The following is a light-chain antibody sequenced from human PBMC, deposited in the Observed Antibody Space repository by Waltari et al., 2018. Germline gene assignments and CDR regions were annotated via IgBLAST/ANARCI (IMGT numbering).Light chain of an antibody. J-gene: IGKJ4*01. CDR1: RSVSRF. CDR2: DAS. V-gene: IGKV3-11*01. CDR3: QQRSNWLT. Sequence: EILLTQSPATLSLSPGERAILSCRASRSVSRFLAWYQQRPGQAPRLRIYDASNRASGTPARFSGSGLGTEFTLTISSLEPEDFAVYYCQQRSNWLTFGGGTKVEMK.